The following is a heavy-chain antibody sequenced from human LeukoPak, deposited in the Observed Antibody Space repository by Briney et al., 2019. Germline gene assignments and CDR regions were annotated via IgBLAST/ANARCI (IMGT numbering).Heavy chain of an antibody. CDR2: ISGSGGST. J-gene: IGHJ4*02. CDR3: AKDLQLGYSSGWYAY. D-gene: IGHD6-19*01. CDR1: GFTFSTYA. V-gene: IGHV3-23*01. Sequence: PGGSLRLSCAASGFTFSTYAVSWVRQAPGKGLEWVSAISGSGGSTYYAASVKGRFTISRDNSKNTLYLQMNSLRAEDTAVYYCAKDLQLGYSSGWYAYWGQGTLVTVSS.